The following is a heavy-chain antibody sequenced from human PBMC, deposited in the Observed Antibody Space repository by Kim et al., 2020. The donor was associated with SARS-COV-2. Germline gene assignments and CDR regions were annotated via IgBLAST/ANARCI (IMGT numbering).Heavy chain of an antibody. CDR1: GYTFTGYY. CDR2: INPNSGGT. D-gene: IGHD1-26*01. CDR3: ARDRGSYSDFDY. V-gene: IGHV1-2*06. Sequence: ASVKVSCKASGYTFTGYYMHWVRQAPGQGLEWMGRINPNSGGTNYAQKFQGRVTMTRDTSISTAYMELSRLRSDDTAVYYCARDRGSYSDFDYWGQGTLVTVSS. J-gene: IGHJ4*02.